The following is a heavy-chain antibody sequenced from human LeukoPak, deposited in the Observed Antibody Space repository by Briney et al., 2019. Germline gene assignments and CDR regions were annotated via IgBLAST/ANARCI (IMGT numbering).Heavy chain of an antibody. Sequence: GGSLRLSCAASGFTFSSYGMSWVRQAPGKGLEWVSAISSSGGSTYYADSVKGRFTISRDNSKNTLYLQMNSLRAEDTAVYYCARVDYYAKTDYMDVWGKGTTVTISS. CDR1: GFTFSSYG. J-gene: IGHJ6*03. V-gene: IGHV3-23*01. CDR3: ARVDYYAKTDYMDV. CDR2: ISSSGGST. D-gene: IGHD3-10*01.